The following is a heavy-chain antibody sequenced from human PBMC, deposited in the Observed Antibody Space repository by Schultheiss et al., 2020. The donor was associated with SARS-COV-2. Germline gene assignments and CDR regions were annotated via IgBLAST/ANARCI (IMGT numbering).Heavy chain of an antibody. J-gene: IGHJ5*02. CDR3: AKDYSSETPFDP. CDR1: GFTVSSNY. V-gene: IGHV3-53*01. D-gene: IGHD6-19*01. CDR2: IYSGGST. Sequence: GGSLRLSCAASGFTVSSNYMSWVRQAPGKGLEWVSVIYSGGSTYYADSVKGRFTISRDNSKNTLYLQMNSLRAEDTAVYYCAKDYSSETPFDPWGQGTLVTVSS.